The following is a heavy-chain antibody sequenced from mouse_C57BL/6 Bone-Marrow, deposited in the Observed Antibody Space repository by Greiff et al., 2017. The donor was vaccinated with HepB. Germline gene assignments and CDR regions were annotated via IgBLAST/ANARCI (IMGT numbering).Heavy chain of an antibody. V-gene: IGHV7-3*01. J-gene: IGHJ4*01. D-gene: IGHD2-4*01. Sequence: EVNVVESGGGLVQPGGSLSLSCAASGFTFTDYYMSWVRQPPGKALEWLGFIRNKANGYTTEYSASVKGRFTISRDNSQSILYLQMNALRAEDSATYYCARYYDYDGDYYAMDYWGQGTSVTVSS. CDR2: IRNKANGYTT. CDR1: GFTFTDYY. CDR3: ARYYDYDGDYYAMDY.